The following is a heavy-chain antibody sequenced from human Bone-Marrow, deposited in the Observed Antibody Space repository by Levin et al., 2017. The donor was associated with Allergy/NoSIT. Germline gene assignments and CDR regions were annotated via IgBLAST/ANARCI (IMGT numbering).Heavy chain of an antibody. CDR3: VKEGAPYGLTLEGNGFDS. CDR2: ISWNSGRY. D-gene: IGHD3/OR15-3a*01. V-gene: IGHV3-9*01. J-gene: IGHJ5*01. CDR1: GFTFSDNF. Sequence: GGSLRLSCAASGFTFSDNFWSWVRQAPGKGLEWVSGISWNSGRYAYADSVKGRFTISRDSGTNSVYLQMNSLTVEDTALYYCVKEGAPYGLTLEGNGFDSWGQGSLVIVSS.